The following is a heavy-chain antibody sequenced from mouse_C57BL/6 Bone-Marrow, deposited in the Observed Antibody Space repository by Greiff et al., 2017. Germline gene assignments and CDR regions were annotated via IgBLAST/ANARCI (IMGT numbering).Heavy chain of an antibody. CDR2: INPNNGGT. J-gene: IGHJ1*03. CDR3: AREGHYYGSSYGHWYFDV. V-gene: IGHV1-18*01. D-gene: IGHD1-1*01. Sequence: VQLQQSGPELVKPGASVKIPCKASGYTFTDYNMDWVKQSHGKSLEWIGDINPNNGGTNYNQKFKGKATLTVDKSSSTAYMELRSLTSEDTAVYYCAREGHYYGSSYGHWYFDVWGTGTTVTVSS. CDR1: GYTFTDYN.